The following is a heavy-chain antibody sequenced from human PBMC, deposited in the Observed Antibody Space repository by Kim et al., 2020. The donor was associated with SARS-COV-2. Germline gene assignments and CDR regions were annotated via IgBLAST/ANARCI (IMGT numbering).Heavy chain of an antibody. V-gene: IGHV4-31*03. CDR3: ARGIPGVYFDY. Sequence: SETLSLTCTVSGGSISSGGYYWSWIRQHPGKGLEWIGYIYYSGSTYYNPSLKSRVTISVDTSKNQFSLKLSSVTAADTAVYYCARGIPGVYFDYWGQGTLVTVSS. D-gene: IGHD2-2*02. CDR1: GGSISSGGYY. CDR2: IYYSGST. J-gene: IGHJ4*02.